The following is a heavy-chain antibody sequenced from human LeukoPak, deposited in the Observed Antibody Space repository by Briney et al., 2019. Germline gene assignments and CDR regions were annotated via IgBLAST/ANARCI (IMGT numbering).Heavy chain of an antibody. V-gene: IGHV3-23*01. CDR2: ISGSGGST. J-gene: IGHJ6*03. Sequence: QPGGSLRLSCAASGFTFSSYAMSWVRQAPGKGLEWVSAISGSGGSTYYADSVKGRFTISRDNSKNTLYLQMNSLRAEDTAVYYCAKSGPTNYYDSSGKQMTYYYYYYMDVWGKGTTVTVSS. CDR1: GFTFSSYA. D-gene: IGHD3-22*01. CDR3: AKSGPTNYYDSSGKQMTYYYYYYMDV.